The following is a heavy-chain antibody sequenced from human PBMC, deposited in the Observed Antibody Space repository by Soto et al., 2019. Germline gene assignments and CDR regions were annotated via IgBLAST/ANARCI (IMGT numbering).Heavy chain of an antibody. V-gene: IGHV3-23*01. CDR2: IGGSGGSA. CDR3: EKTYYGLTDY. J-gene: IGHJ4*02. Sequence: GGSLRLSCAASGFTFSNYAMNWVRQTPGKGLEWVSTIGGSGGSAYYADSVKGRFTISRDNSKNTLYLQMSSLRAEDTAVYYCEKTYYGLTDYWGQGTLVTVSS. D-gene: IGHD3-10*01. CDR1: GFTFSNYA.